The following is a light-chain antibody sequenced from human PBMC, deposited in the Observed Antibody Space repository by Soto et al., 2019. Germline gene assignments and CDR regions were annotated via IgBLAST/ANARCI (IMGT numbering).Light chain of an antibody. V-gene: IGKV1-33*01. CDR2: DAS. J-gene: IGKJ5*01. CDR1: QDIAKN. CDR3: QQYDNLLPIT. Sequence: IQMTQSRSSLSASVGDRVTITCQASQDIAKNLNWYQQKPGKAPKLLIYDASSLQTGVPSRFSGSGSATHFTFTISSLQSEDIATYYCQQYDNLLPITFGQGTRLEIK.